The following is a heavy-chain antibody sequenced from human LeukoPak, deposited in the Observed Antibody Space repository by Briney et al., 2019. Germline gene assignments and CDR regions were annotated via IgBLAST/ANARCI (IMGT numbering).Heavy chain of an antibody. CDR2: IIPIFGTA. Sequence: ASVKVSCKASGGTFSSYAISWVRQAPGQGLEWMGGIIPIFGTANYAQKFQGRVTITADESTSTAYMELSSLRSEDTAVYYCGRDSGELLGYYYYYMDVWGKGTTVTVSS. D-gene: IGHD1-7*01. J-gene: IGHJ6*03. CDR3: GRDSGELLGYYYYYMDV. V-gene: IGHV1-69*13. CDR1: GGTFSSYA.